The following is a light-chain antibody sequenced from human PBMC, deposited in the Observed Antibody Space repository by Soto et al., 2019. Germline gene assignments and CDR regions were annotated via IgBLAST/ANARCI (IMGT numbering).Light chain of an antibody. J-gene: IGKJ5*01. Sequence: DIVMTQSTLSLSVTPGEPASISCRSSHSLLHSNGYNYLDWYLQKPGQSPQLLIYLGSNRASGVPDRFSGSGSGTDFTLKISRVEAEDVGVYYCMQALQTSITFGQGTRLAIK. V-gene: IGKV2-28*01. CDR2: LGS. CDR1: HSLLHSNGYNY. CDR3: MQALQTSIT.